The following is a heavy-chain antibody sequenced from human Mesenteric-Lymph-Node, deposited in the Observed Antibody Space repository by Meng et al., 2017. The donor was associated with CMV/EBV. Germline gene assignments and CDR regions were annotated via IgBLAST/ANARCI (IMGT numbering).Heavy chain of an antibody. Sequence: SETLSLTCAVYGGSFSAYYWSWIRQPPGGALEWIGSVYYRDNTNYNPSLKSRVTISLDTSKNQLSLSLSPLTAADTAVYYCARRGRSGTLNWFDTWGQGTLVTVSS. CDR1: GGSFSAYY. CDR2: VYYRDNT. D-gene: IGHD1-26*01. V-gene: IGHV4-34*01. J-gene: IGHJ5*02. CDR3: ARRGRSGTLNWFDT.